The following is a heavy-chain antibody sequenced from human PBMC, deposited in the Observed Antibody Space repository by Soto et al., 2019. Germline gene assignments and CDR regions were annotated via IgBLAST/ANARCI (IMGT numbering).Heavy chain of an antibody. Sequence: SETLSLTCTVSGGSISSGDYYWSWIRQPPGKGLEWIGYIYYSGSTYYNPSLKSRVTISVDTSKNQFSLKLSSVTAAGTAVYYCARDPGYSSSWYYYWGQGTLVTVSS. CDR3: ARDPGYSSSWYYY. J-gene: IGHJ4*02. D-gene: IGHD6-13*01. V-gene: IGHV4-30-4*01. CDR2: IYYSGST. CDR1: GGSISSGDYY.